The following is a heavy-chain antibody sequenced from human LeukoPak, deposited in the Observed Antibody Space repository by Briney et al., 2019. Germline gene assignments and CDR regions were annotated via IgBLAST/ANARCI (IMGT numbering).Heavy chain of an antibody. D-gene: IGHD1-7*01. V-gene: IGHV3-53*01. Sequence: PGGSLRLSCVASGFTVSSNYMSWVRQAPGKGLEWVSIIYSGGSTYYAGSVKGRFTISRDNSKNTLYLQMNSLRAEDTAVYYCARDRNYPSAFDIWGQGTMVTVSS. CDR2: IYSGGST. J-gene: IGHJ3*02. CDR1: GFTVSSNY. CDR3: ARDRNYPSAFDI.